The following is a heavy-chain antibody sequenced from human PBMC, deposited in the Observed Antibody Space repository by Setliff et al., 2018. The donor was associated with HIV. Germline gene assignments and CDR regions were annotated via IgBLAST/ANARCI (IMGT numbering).Heavy chain of an antibody. CDR2: INPSSGST. CDR3: ARDPAPSSSASYFQH. J-gene: IGHJ1*01. CDR1: GYTFTSYY. V-gene: IGHV1-46*01. Sequence: AASVKVSCKASGYTFTSYYMHWVRQAPGQGLEWMGIINPSSGSTTYAQKFQGRVTMTRDTPTSTVYMELSSLRSEDTAVYYCARDPAPSSSASYFQHWGQGTPVTVSS. D-gene: IGHD6-6*01.